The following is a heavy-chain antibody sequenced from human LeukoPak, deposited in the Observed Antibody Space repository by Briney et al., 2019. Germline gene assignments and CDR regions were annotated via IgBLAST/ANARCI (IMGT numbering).Heavy chain of an antibody. D-gene: IGHD6-19*01. CDR1: GFNFSLYA. Sequence: GGSLRLSCAASGFNFSLYAMHWVRQAPGKGLEWVAVISYHGRKTDYADSVKGRFSISRDNSKNTLYLQMNSLRAEDTAVYYCAKVVAVAAHYGMDVWGQGTTVTVSS. J-gene: IGHJ6*02. CDR3: AKVVAVAAHYGMDV. V-gene: IGHV3-30*04. CDR2: ISYHGRKT.